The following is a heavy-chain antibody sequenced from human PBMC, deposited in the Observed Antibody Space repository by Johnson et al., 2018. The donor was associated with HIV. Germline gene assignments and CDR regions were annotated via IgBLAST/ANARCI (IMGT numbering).Heavy chain of an antibody. Sequence: QVQLVESGGGVVRPGESLRLSCAASGFTFDDYDMKWVRQAPGKGLEWMAVISSAGTDKYYADSVKGRFTISRDNSKNTLYLQMNSLRAEDTAVYYCAKGASGSQRRGAFHIWGQGTMVTVSS. V-gene: IGHV3-30*18. J-gene: IGHJ3*02. CDR1: GFTFDDYD. CDR2: ISSAGTDK. D-gene: IGHD1-26*01. CDR3: AKGASGSQRRGAFHI.